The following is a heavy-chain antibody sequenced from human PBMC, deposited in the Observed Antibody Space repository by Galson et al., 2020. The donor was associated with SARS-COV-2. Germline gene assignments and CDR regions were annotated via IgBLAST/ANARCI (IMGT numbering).Heavy chain of an antibody. J-gene: IGHJ4*02. Sequence: GESLKISCAASEFTVSSNYMSWVRQAPGRGLAWVSVIYSGGSTYYADSVKGRFTMSRDDSKNTMYLQMNSLRAEDTALYYCAGSSISRAFYYWGQGTLVTVSS. CDR3: AGSSISRAFYY. CDR1: EFTVSSNY. D-gene: IGHD2-2*01. CDR2: IYSGGST. V-gene: IGHV3-53*01.